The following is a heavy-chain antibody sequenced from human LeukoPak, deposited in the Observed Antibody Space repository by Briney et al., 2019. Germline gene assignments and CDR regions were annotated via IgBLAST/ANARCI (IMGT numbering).Heavy chain of an antibody. J-gene: IGHJ6*02. CDR3: ARSKKDSSSSLYYGMDV. CDR1: GFTFSDYY. Sequence: GSLRLSCAASGFTFSDYYMSWIRQAPGKGLEWVSYISSSGSTIYYADSVKGRFTISRDNAKNSLYLQMNSLRAEDTAVYYCARSKKDSSSSLYYGMDVWGQGTTVIVSS. V-gene: IGHV3-11*01. D-gene: IGHD6-6*01. CDR2: ISSSGSTI.